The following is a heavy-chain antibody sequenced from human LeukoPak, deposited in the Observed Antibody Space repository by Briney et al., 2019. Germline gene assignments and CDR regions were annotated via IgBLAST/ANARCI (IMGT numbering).Heavy chain of an antibody. J-gene: IGHJ4*02. V-gene: IGHV4-39*01. CDR1: GGPHRSSSYY. CDR3: ARHPNRGYSYGFHNYFDY. D-gene: IGHD5-18*01. CDR2: IYYRGST. Sequence: SETLSLTCSLSGGPHRSSSYYWGWIRPPPGKGVEWSGSIYYRGSTYYYPSLKSRVTISVDTSKNQFSLKLSSVTAADTAVYYCARHPNRGYSYGFHNYFDYWGQGTLVTVS.